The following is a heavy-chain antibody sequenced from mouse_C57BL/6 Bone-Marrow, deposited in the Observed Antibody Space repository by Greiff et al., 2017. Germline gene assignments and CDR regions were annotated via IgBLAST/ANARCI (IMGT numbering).Heavy chain of an antibody. CDR1: GYTFTSYW. V-gene: IGHV1-59*01. CDR2: IDPSDSYT. CDR3: ARTYYSNYVSYYAMGY. J-gene: IGHJ4*01. Sequence: QVQLQQPGAELVRPGTSVKLSCKASGYTFTSYWMHWVKQRPGQGLEWIGVIDPSDSYTNYNQKFKGKATLTVDTSSSTTYMQLSSLTSEDSAVYYCARTYYSNYVSYYAMGYWGQGTSVTVSS. D-gene: IGHD2-5*01.